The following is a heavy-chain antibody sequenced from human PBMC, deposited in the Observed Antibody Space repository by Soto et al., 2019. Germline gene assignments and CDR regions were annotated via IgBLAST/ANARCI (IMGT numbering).Heavy chain of an antibody. V-gene: IGHV3-23*01. Sequence: GGSLRLSCAASGFTFSSYAMSWVRQAPGKGLEWVSAISGSGGSTYYADSVKGRFTISRDNSKNTLYLQMNSLRAEDTAVYYCAKCSLPETAVAGYPHEFDYWGQGTLVTVSS. CDR3: AKCSLPETAVAGYPHEFDY. J-gene: IGHJ4*02. CDR2: ISGSGGST. D-gene: IGHD6-19*01. CDR1: GFTFSSYA.